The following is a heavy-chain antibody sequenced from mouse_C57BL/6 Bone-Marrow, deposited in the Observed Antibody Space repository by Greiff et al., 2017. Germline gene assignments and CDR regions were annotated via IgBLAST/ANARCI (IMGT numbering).Heavy chain of an antibody. D-gene: IGHD1-1*01. CDR1: GYTFTSYW. V-gene: IGHV1-64*01. CDR2: IHPNSGST. J-gene: IGHJ3*01. CDR3: ASPDYYGSSP. Sequence: QVQLQQPGAELVKPGASVKLSCKASGYTFTSYWMHWVKQRPGQGLEWIGMIHPNSGSTNYNEKFKSKATLTVDKSSSTAYMQLSRLTSGDSAVYYWASPDYYGSSPWGQGTLVTVSA.